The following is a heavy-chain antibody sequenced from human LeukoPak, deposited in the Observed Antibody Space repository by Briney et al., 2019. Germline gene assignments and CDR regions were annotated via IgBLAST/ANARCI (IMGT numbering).Heavy chain of an antibody. Sequence: GGSLRLSCAASGFTFSSYSMNWVRQAPGKGLEWVSYISSSSSTIYYADSVKGRFTISRDNAKNSLYLQMNSLRAEGTAVYYCARDGATRPIPLEWLSDNWFDPWGQGTLVTVSS. V-gene: IGHV3-48*01. CDR2: ISSSSSTI. D-gene: IGHD3-3*01. CDR1: GFTFSSYS. J-gene: IGHJ5*02. CDR3: ARDGATRPIPLEWLSDNWFDP.